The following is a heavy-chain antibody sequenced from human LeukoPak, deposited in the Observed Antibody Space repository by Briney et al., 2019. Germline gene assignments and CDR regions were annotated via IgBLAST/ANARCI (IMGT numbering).Heavy chain of an antibody. Sequence: SETLSLTCTVSDGSITNYYWSWIRQPPGKGLEWIGYIYYSGSTNYNPSLKSRVTISIDTSKNQFSLKLSSVTAADTAVYYCARASYDFWSGYYLNYWGQGTLVTVSS. D-gene: IGHD3-3*01. CDR1: DGSITNYY. CDR2: IYYSGST. CDR3: ARASYDFWSGYYLNY. J-gene: IGHJ4*02. V-gene: IGHV4-59*01.